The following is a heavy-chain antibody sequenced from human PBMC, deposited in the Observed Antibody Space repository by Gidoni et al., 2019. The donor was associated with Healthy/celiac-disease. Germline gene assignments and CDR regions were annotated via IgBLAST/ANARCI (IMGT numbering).Heavy chain of an antibody. CDR3: ARDGGKYCSGGSCSLSDDAFDI. D-gene: IGHD2-15*01. V-gene: IGHV1-46*01. CDR1: DYTFTSYY. CDR2: INPSGGST. Sequence: QVQLVKSGAEVKKPGTSVKVSCKASDYTFTSYYMHWVRQAPGQGLEWMGIINPSGGSTSYAQKFQGRVTMTRDTSTSTVYMELSSLRSEDTAVYYCARDGGKYCSGGSCSLSDDAFDIWGQGTMVTVSS. J-gene: IGHJ3*02.